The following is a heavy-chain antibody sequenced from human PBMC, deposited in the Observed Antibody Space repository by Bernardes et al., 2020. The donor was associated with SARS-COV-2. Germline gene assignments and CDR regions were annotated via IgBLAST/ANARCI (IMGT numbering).Heavy chain of an antibody. J-gene: IGHJ6*02. Sequence: GGSLRLSCAASGFTFSSYDMHWVRQAPGKGLEWVSAIGTAGDTYYPGSVKGRFTISRENAKNSLYLQMNSLRAGDTAVYYCARASFWSGYYNYYYYYGMDVWGQGTTVTVSS. CDR2: IGTAGDT. V-gene: IGHV3-13*01. CDR1: GFTFSSYD. D-gene: IGHD3-3*01. CDR3: ARASFWSGYYNYYYYYGMDV.